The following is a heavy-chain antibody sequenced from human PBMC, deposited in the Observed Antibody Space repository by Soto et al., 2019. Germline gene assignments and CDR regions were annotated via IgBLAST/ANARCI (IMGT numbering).Heavy chain of an antibody. CDR2: MYSSGST. D-gene: IGHD3-10*01. Sequence: KPSETLSLTCTVSGGSVTSGRYYWTWIRQPPGKGLEWTGNMYSSGSTSYDPSLKSRVTISVDTSKNQFSLTLISVTAADTAVYYCARLLGFGDDFWGQGTLVTVSS. V-gene: IGHV4-61*01. J-gene: IGHJ4*02. CDR3: ARLLGFGDDF. CDR1: GGSVTSGRYY.